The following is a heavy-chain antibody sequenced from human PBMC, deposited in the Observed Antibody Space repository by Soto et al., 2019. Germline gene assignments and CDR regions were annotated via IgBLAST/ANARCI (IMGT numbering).Heavy chain of an antibody. Sequence: EVQLVESGGGLVQPGGSLRLACAASGFTFSSYSMYWVRQAPGNGREGVSYISSSSSTIYYGDSVKGRFTISRDNAKNSMYLQRNSLRDDDTAVYYCAREGTPAYYDFWSGYYPYFDYWGQGTLVTVSS. CDR1: GFTFSSYS. V-gene: IGHV3-48*02. D-gene: IGHD3-3*01. CDR3: AREGTPAYYDFWSGYYPYFDY. J-gene: IGHJ4*02. CDR2: ISSSSSTI.